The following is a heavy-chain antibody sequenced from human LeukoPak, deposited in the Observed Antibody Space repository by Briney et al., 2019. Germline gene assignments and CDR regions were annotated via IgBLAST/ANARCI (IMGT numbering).Heavy chain of an antibody. Sequence: PGGSLRLSCAASGFIFSSYGMYWVRQAPGKGPEWVAFVRYDGNNENYADSVKGRFTISRDNSKTTLYLEMSSLKIEDRAVYYCVKERGYRSTWRLEYWGQGTLVTVSS. CDR2: VRYDGNNE. J-gene: IGHJ4*02. D-gene: IGHD6-13*01. V-gene: IGHV3-30*02. CDR3: VKERGYRSTWRLEY. CDR1: GFIFSSYG.